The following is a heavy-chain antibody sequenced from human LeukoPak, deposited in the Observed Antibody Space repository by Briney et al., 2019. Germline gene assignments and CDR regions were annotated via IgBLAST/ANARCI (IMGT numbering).Heavy chain of an antibody. J-gene: IGHJ6*02. CDR3: ARERLVVPAAPRDDYYYGMDV. V-gene: IGHV4-4*07. D-gene: IGHD2-2*01. Sequence: SETLSLTCTVSGGSLSSYYWSWIRQPAGKGLEWIGRIYTSGSTNYNPSLKSRVTMSVDTSKNQFSLKLSSVTAADTAVYYCARERLVVPAAPRDDYYYGMDVWGQGTTVTVSS. CDR2: IYTSGST. CDR1: GGSLSSYY.